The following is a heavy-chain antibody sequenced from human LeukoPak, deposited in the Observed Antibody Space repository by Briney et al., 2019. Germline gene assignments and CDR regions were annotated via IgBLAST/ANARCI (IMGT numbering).Heavy chain of an antibody. CDR2: ISGSGAGT. D-gene: IGHD1-26*01. J-gene: IGHJ3*02. V-gene: IGHV3-23*01. CDR3: AKGQGGSYPAPWAFDI. Sequence: PGGSLRLSCAASGFTVSSNYMSWVRQAPGKGLKWVSTISGSGAGTYYADSVKGRFTISRDNAKNSLYLQMNSLRAEDTAVYYCAKGQGGSYPAPWAFDIWGQGTMVTVSS. CDR1: GFTVSSNY.